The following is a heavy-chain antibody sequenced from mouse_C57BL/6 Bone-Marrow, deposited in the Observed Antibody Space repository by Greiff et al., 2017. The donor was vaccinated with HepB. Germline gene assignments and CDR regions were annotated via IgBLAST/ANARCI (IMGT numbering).Heavy chain of an antibody. Sequence: EVQLVESGGGLVQPGGSLSLSCAASGFTFTDYYMSWVRQPPGKALEWLGFIRNKANGYTTEYSASVKGRFTISRDNSQSILYLQINALRAEDSATYYCARYSYGSSYWYFDVWGTGTTVTVSS. D-gene: IGHD1-1*01. CDR1: GFTFTDYY. J-gene: IGHJ1*03. CDR2: IRNKANGYTT. V-gene: IGHV7-3*01. CDR3: ARYSYGSSYWYFDV.